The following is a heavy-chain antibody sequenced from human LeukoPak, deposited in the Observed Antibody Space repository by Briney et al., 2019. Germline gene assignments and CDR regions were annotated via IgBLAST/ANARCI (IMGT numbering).Heavy chain of an antibody. Sequence: ASVNVSCKASGYTFTGYYMHWVRQAPGQGLEWMGWINPNSGGTNYAQKFQGRVTMTRDTSISTAYMELSRLRSDDTAVYHCAREDFGEAHDYWGQGTLVTVSS. CDR2: INPNSGGT. CDR1: GYTFTGYY. CDR3: AREDFGEAHDY. V-gene: IGHV1-2*02. D-gene: IGHD3-10*01. J-gene: IGHJ4*02.